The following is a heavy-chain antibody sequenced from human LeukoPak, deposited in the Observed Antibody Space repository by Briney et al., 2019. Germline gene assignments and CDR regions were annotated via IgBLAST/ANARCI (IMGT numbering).Heavy chain of an antibody. CDR2: INTDGTVT. CDR3: ATKQWLAPPPDS. Sequence: GGSLRLSCAASGFTFSKYWMLWVRQAPGKGLESVSRINTDGTVTTYAGSVKGRFTASRDNADNTMFLQMNSVRDEDTAVYYCATKQWLAPPPDSWGQGTPVTVSS. D-gene: IGHD6-19*01. CDR1: GFTFSKYW. V-gene: IGHV3-74*01. J-gene: IGHJ4*02.